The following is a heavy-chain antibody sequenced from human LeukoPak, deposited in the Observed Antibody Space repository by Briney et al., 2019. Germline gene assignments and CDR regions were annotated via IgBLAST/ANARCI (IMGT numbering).Heavy chain of an antibody. Sequence: GGSLRLSWVASGFTFGKYWMSWVRQAPGKGLEWVANIKLDGSEKNYVDSVKGRFTISRDNTKNSPYLQMNSLRAEDTAVFYCARDQYDTWSRRGNFDSWGQGTLVIVSS. D-gene: IGHD3-3*01. CDR2: IKLDGSEK. CDR3: ARDQYDTWSRRGNFDS. CDR1: GFTFGKYW. J-gene: IGHJ4*02. V-gene: IGHV3-7*03.